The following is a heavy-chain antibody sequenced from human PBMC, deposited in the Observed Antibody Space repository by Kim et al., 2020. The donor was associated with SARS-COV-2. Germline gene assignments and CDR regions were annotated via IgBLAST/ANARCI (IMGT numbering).Heavy chain of an antibody. V-gene: IGHV3-23*01. CDR2: ISGGGGSA. Sequence: GGSLRLSCAASGFTFTDYAMNWVRQAPGKGLEWVSVISGGGGSAYYADSVKGRFTISRDNSKNTLYLQMNSLRAEDTALYYCAKEWRMTPLATGGDYFYNWGQGTLVTVSS. CDR1: GFTFTDYA. J-gene: IGHJ4*02. CDR3: AKEWRMTPLATGGDYFYN. D-gene: IGHD5-12*01.